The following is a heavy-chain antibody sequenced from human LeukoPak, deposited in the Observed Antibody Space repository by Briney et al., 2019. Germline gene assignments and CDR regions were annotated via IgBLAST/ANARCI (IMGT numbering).Heavy chain of an antibody. CDR3: AKDTSYYDFWSGYSDDAFDI. CDR2: LSYSGAT. CDR1: GFTFNKYP. V-gene: IGHV3-23*01. Sequence: GGSLSLSCAVSGFTFNKYPMNWVRQAPGKGLEWISTLSYSGATHYADSVKGRFTISRDNAKDTVYLQMNSLRPEDTAIYFCAKDTSYYDFWSGYSDDAFDIWGQGTMVTVSS. D-gene: IGHD3-3*01. J-gene: IGHJ3*02.